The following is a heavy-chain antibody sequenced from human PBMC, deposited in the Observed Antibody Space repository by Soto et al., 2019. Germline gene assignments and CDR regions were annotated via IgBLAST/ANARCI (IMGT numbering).Heavy chain of an antibody. D-gene: IGHD1-1*01. J-gene: IGHJ5*02. CDR3: ARGRRIPHLLKEPRTNWFDP. V-gene: IGHV4-34*01. CDR1: GGSFSGYY. Sequence: SETLSLTCAVYGGSFSGYYWSWIRQPPGKGLEWIGEINHSGSTNYNPSLKSRVTISVDTSKNQFSLKLSSVTAADTAVYSCARGRRIPHLLKEPRTNWFDPWGQGTLVTVSS. CDR2: INHSGST.